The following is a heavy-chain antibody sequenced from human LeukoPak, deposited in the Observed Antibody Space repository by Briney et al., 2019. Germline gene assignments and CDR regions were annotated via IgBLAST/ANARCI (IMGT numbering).Heavy chain of an antibody. Sequence: SETLSLTCTVSGGSISSGGYYWSWIRPHPGKGLEWNGYIYYSGSTYYNPSLKSRVTISVDTSKNQFSLKLSSVTAADTAVYYCARGTCSSTSCYTPFDYWGQGTLVTVSS. V-gene: IGHV4-31*03. CDR1: GGSISSGGYY. J-gene: IGHJ4*02. D-gene: IGHD2-2*02. CDR2: IYYSGST. CDR3: ARGTCSSTSCYTPFDY.